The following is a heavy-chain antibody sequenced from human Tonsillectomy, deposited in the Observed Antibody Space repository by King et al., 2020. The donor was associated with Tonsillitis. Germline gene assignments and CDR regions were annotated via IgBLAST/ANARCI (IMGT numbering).Heavy chain of an antibody. CDR1: GGSIRSSSFY. CDR2: IYYSGNT. D-gene: IGHD1-26*01. V-gene: IGHV4-39*02. CDR3: ARISGSYYYMDV. J-gene: IGHJ6*03. Sequence: LPLQESGPGLVKPSETLSLTCTVSGGSIRSSSFYWGWIRQPPGKGLEWIGSIYYSGNTYYNPSLKSRVTISVDTSKNHFSLTLSSVTAAETAVYYCARISGSYYYMDVWGKGTTVTVSS.